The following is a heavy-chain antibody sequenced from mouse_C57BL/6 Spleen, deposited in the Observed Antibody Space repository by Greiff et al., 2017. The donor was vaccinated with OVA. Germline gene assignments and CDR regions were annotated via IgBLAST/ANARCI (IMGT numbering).Heavy chain of an antibody. CDR1: GYTFTSYD. CDR2: IYPRDGSS. J-gene: IGHJ3*01. D-gene: IGHD1-1*01. CDR3: ARSDGSSPAWFAY. Sequence: VQLQQSGPELVKPGASVKLSCKASGYTFTSYDINWVKQRPGQGLEWIGWIYPRDGSSKYTEKFKGKATLTVDTSSSTAYMELHSLTSEDSAVYFCARSDGSSPAWFAYWGQGTLVTVSA. V-gene: IGHV1-85*01.